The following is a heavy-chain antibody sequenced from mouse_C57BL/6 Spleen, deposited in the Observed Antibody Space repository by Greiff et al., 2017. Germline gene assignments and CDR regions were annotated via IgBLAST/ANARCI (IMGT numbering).Heavy chain of an antibody. CDR3: ARPLYDGYYEWFAY. CDR1: GYTFTSYW. CDR2: IHPNSGST. D-gene: IGHD2-3*01. Sequence: QVQLKQPGAELVKPGASVKLSCKASGYTFTSYWMHWVKQRPGQGLEWIGMIHPNSGSTNYNEKFKSKATLTVDKSSSTAYMQLSSLTSEDSAVYYCARPLYDGYYEWFAYWGQGTLVTVSA. V-gene: IGHV1-64*01. J-gene: IGHJ3*01.